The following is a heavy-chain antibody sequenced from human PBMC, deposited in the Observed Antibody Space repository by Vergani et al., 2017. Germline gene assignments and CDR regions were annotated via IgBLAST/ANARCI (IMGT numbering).Heavy chain of an antibody. CDR1: GFSLSTSGVG. V-gene: IGHV2-5*01. Sequence: QITLTESGPTLVKPTQTLTLPCTFSGFSLSTSGVGVGWIRQPPGTALEWLALIYWNDDKRYSQSLKSRLTITKDTSKNQVVLTMSNMDPVDTATYYCAHLYYDILTGYSTDAFDIWGQGTMVTVSS. J-gene: IGHJ3*02. CDR2: IYWNDDK. CDR3: AHLYYDILTGYSTDAFDI. D-gene: IGHD3-9*01.